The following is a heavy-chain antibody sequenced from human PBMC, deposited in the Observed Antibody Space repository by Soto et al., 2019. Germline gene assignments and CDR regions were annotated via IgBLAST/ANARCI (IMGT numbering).Heavy chain of an antibody. CDR2: IWYDGSNK. CDR1: GFTFSSYG. V-gene: IGHV3-33*01. Sequence: QVQLVESGGGVVQPGRSLRLSCAASGFTFSSYGRHWVRQAPGKGLEWVAVIWYDGSNKYYADSVKGRFTISRDNSKNTLYLEMNSLRAEDMAVYYCARDQVAVQLERRSVGLPYWGQGTLVTVSS. CDR3: ARDQVAVQLERRSVGLPY. J-gene: IGHJ4*02. D-gene: IGHD1-1*01.